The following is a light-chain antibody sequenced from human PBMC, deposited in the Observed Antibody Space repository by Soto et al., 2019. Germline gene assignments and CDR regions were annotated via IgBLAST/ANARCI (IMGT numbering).Light chain of an antibody. J-gene: IGKJ5*01. CDR1: QSISSY. CDR3: QQYNSYPIT. Sequence: DIQMTQSPSTLSGSVGDRVTITCRASQSISSYLNWYQQKPGKAPKLLIYAASSLQSGVPSRFSGSGSGTEFTLTISSLQPDDFATYYCQQYNSYPITFGQGTRLEIK. CDR2: AAS. V-gene: IGKV1-5*01.